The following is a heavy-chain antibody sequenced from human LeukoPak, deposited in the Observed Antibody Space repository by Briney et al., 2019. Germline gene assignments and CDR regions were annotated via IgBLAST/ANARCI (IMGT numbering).Heavy chain of an antibody. J-gene: IGHJ4*02. V-gene: IGHV1-18*01. CDR1: GYTFTSYG. D-gene: IGHD3-10*01. CDR3: ARSGQLWFGESLDY. CDR2: ISAYNGNT. Sequence: ASVKVSCKASGYTFTSYGISWVRQAPGQGLERMGWISAYNGNTNYAQKLQGGVTMTTDTSTSTAYMELRSLRSDDTAVYYCARSGQLWFGESLDYWGQGTLVTVSS.